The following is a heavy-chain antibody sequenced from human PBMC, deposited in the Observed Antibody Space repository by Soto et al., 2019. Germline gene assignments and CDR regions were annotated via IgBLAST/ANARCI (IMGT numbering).Heavy chain of an antibody. Sequence: KVSCKASGGTFSSYAISWVRQAPGQGLEWMGGIIPIFGTANYAQKFQGRVTITADESTSTAYMELSSLRSEDTAVYYCARDHVSGSYSGDYWGQGTLVTVSS. D-gene: IGHD1-26*01. CDR3: ARDHVSGSYSGDY. CDR2: IIPIFGTA. J-gene: IGHJ4*02. CDR1: GGTFSSYA. V-gene: IGHV1-69*01.